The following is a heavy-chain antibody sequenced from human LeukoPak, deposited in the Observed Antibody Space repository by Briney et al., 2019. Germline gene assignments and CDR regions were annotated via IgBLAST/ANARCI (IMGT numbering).Heavy chain of an antibody. CDR2: INPNSGGT. CDR1: GYTFTGYY. J-gene: IGHJ4*02. V-gene: IGHV1-2*06. CDR3: ARDRELWFGELLSSIIDY. D-gene: IGHD3-10*01. Sequence: ASVKVSCKASGYTFTGYYMHWVRQAPGQGLEWMGRINPNSGGTNYAQKFQGRVTMTRDTSISTAYMEPSRLRSDDTAVYYCARDRELWFGELLSSIIDYWGQGTLVTVSS.